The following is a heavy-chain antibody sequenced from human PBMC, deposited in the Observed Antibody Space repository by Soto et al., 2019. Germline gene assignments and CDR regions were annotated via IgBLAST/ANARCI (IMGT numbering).Heavy chain of an antibody. CDR2: IYNSGST. CDR1: VGYISVGYYS. D-gene: IGHD4-4*01. V-gene: IGHV4-30-2*01. Sequence: SETLSVTCAVYVGYISVGYYSWSWIRQPPGKGLEWIGFIYNSGSTYYNSSLKSRATISVDRSKNHFFLNLTSTTAADTAAYYCATYSKFFQIWGQGTKVTGSS. CDR3: ATYSKFFQI. J-gene: IGHJ3*02.